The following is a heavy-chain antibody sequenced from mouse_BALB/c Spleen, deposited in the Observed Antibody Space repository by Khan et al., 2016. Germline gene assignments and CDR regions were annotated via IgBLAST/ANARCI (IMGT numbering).Heavy chain of an antibody. CDR3: ARVQQAVDY. CDR2: INSNGGST. Sequence: EVELVESGGGLVQPGGSLKLSCAASGFTFSTYAMSWVRQTPDKRLELVATINSNGGSTYYPDNVKGRFTISRDNAKNTLYLQMSRLKSEGTAMYYYARVQQAVDYWGQGTSVTVSS. D-gene: IGHD2-14*01. CDR1: GFTFSTYA. J-gene: IGHJ4*01. V-gene: IGHV5-6-3*01.